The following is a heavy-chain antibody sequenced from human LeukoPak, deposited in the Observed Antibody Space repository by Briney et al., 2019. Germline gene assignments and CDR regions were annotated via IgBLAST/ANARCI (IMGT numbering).Heavy chain of an antibody. CDR2: ISSSGSTI. Sequence: GGSLRLSCATSGFTFSDYYMTWIRQAPGKGLEWVSYISSSGSTIYYADSVKGRFTISRDNAKNSLSLQMNSLRAEDTAVYYCARVTTIFGVVLDYWGQGTLVTVSS. CDR3: ARVTTIFGVVLDY. D-gene: IGHD3-3*01. CDR1: GFTFSDYY. V-gene: IGHV3-11*01. J-gene: IGHJ4*02.